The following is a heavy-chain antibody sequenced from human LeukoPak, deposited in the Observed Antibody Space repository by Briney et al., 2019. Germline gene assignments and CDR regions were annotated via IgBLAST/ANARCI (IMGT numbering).Heavy chain of an antibody. D-gene: IGHD3-10*01. V-gene: IGHV3-21*01. CDR2: ISRSSTYI. CDR3: ASDPPGFGEDH. J-gene: IGHJ4*02. Sequence: PGGSLRLSCAASGFTFSSYTMNWVRQAPEKGLEWVSSISRSSTYIYYADSVKGRFTISRDNAENSLYLQMNSLRAEDTAVSYCASDPPGFGEDHWGQGTLVTVSS. CDR1: GFTFSSYT.